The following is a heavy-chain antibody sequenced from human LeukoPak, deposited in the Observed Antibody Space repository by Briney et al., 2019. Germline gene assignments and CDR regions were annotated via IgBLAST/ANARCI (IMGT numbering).Heavy chain of an antibody. D-gene: IGHD3-16*02. CDR2: SYTSGST. V-gene: IGHV4-38-2*02. CDR3: ARDLVVWGSYRPYFDY. Sequence: KPSETLSLTCAVSGYSISSGYYWGWIRQRPGEGLEWIERSYTSGSTHYNHTLKSRVTISVDTSKNQFSLKLSSVTDADTAVYYCARDLVVWGSYRPYFDYWGQGTLVTVSS. CDR1: GYSISSGYY. J-gene: IGHJ4*02.